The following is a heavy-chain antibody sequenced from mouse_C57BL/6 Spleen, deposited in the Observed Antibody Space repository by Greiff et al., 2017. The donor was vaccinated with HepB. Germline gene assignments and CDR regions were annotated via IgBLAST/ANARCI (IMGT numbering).Heavy chain of an antibody. J-gene: IGHJ4*01. D-gene: IGHD1-1*01. CDR1: GFTFSDAW. V-gene: IGHV6-6*01. CDR2: IRNKANNHAT. Sequence: EVKVEESGGGLVQPGGSMKLSCAASGFTFSDAWMDWVRQSPEKGLEWVAEIRNKANNHATYYAESVKGRFTISRDDSKSSVYLQMNSLRAEDTGIYYCTPRGVRFYYAMDYWGQGTSVTVSS. CDR3: TPRGVRFYYAMDY.